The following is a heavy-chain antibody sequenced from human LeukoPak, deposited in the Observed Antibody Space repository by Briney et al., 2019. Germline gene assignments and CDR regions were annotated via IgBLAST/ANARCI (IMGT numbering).Heavy chain of an antibody. J-gene: IGHJ4*02. Sequence: GGSLRLSCAASGFTFSSYPMLWVRQAPGKGLEWVSSIGAGGSTTYYADSVKGRFTISRDNSRTTLFLQMNSLRAEDTAVYYCARLGQPVAATDYWGQGALVTVSS. D-gene: IGHD6-19*01. CDR1: GFTFSSYP. CDR3: ARLGQPVAATDY. CDR2: IGAGGSTT. V-gene: IGHV3-23*01.